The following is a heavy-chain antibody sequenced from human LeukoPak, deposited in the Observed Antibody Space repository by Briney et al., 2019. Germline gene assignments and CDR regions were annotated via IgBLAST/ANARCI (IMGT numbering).Heavy chain of an antibody. V-gene: IGHV3-48*01. Sequence: GGSLRLSCAVSGFPFSSYSMNWVRQAPGKGLEWVSYISASGSNIYYPDAVKGRFTVSRDNAMNSLFLQMDRPRAEDTAIYYCVRVKGTYFDFWGQGTPVTVSS. D-gene: IGHD1-1*01. CDR3: VRVKGTYFDF. J-gene: IGHJ4*02. CDR2: ISASGSNI. CDR1: GFPFSSYS.